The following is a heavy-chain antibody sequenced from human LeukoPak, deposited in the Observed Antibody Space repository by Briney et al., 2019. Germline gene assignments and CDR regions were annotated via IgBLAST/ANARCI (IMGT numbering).Heavy chain of an antibody. V-gene: IGHV3-33*01. D-gene: IGHD3-22*01. CDR1: GIIFTNYG. CDR2: IWYDGNHK. Sequence: GSLKLSCAASGIIFTNYGMPWVRQAPGKGPWWLAVIWYDGNHKYYADSVQGRFTISRDSSHLYLQMNNLTVDDTGLYYCARSNGFWGRLDDYWGQGTQVTVSS. J-gene: IGHJ4*02. CDR3: ARSNGFWGRLDDY.